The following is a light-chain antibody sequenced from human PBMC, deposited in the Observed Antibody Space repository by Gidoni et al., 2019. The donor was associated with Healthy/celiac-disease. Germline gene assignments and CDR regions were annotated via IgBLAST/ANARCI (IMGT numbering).Light chain of an antibody. CDR1: QVISYY. Sequence: DIQMTQSPSSLSASVGDIVTITCRASQVISYYLAWFQQKPGKAPQSLIYAASSLQSGVPSKFSGSGSGPDFTLPISILQPEDFSTYYCQQYNSYPPTFGQGTKVEIK. CDR2: AAS. V-gene: IGKV1-16*02. CDR3: QQYNSYPPT. J-gene: IGKJ1*01.